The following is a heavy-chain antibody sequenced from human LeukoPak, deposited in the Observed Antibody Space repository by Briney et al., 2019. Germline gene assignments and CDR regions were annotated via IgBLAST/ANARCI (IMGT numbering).Heavy chain of an antibody. V-gene: IGHV3-11*04. CDR3: AREASGNYYVFDS. CDR1: GFSFSNYF. J-gene: IGHJ4*02. D-gene: IGHD1-26*01. CDR2: ITNSGRST. Sequence: GGSLRLSCEASGFSFSNYFMSWIRQAPGKGLEWVSYITNSGRSTNYADAVKGRFTISRDNVKKSVYLKMTDLRAEDTAVYYCAREASGNYYVFDSWGQGTLVTVSS.